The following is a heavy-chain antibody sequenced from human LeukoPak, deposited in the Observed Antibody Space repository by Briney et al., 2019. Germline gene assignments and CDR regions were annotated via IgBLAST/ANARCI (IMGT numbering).Heavy chain of an antibody. V-gene: IGHV1-18*01. CDR3: ARDRPYYYDSSAYYPDF. Sequence: ASVKVSCKASGYSFTSYGISWVRQAPGQGLEWMGWISGYNGNTNYAQRLQGRVTMTTDTSTSTAYMELRSLSPDDTAVYYCARDRPYYYDSSAYYPDFWGQGTLVTVSS. D-gene: IGHD3-22*01. CDR1: GYSFTSYG. CDR2: ISGYNGNT. J-gene: IGHJ4*02.